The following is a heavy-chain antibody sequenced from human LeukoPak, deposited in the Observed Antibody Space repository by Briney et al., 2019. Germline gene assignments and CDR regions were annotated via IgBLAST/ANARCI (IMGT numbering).Heavy chain of an antibody. D-gene: IGHD4-11*01. CDR2: MNPNSGNT. CDR1: GYTFTNYE. V-gene: IGHV1-8*01. CDR3: ATDYTDYSLDY. Sequence: GASVKVSCKASGYTFTNYEINWVRQATGPGLEWMGWMNPNSGNTGYAQKFQGRVTMTRNTSISTAYMELSSLRYEDTAVYYCATDYTDYSLDYWGQGTLVTVSS. J-gene: IGHJ4*02.